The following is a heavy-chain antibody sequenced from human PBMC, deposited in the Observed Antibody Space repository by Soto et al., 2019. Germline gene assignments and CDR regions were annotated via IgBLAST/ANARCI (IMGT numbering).Heavy chain of an antibody. D-gene: IGHD3-10*01. J-gene: IGHJ4*02. V-gene: IGHV3-30*18. CDR1: GFTFSSYG. CDR3: AKDSGRGSADYYFDY. CDR2: ISNDGGDK. Sequence: QVQLVESGGGVVQPGRSLRLSCAASGFTFSSYGMHWVRQAPGKGLEWVAVISNDGGDKYSADSVKGRFTISRDNSKNTLYLQMNSLRAEDTAVYYCAKDSGRGSADYYFDYWGQGTLVTVSS.